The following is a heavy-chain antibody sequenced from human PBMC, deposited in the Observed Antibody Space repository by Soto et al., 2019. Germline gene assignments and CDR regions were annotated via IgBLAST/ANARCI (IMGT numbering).Heavy chain of an antibody. CDR3: ARSDYDSSGYSRMSGYYYYYGLDV. D-gene: IGHD3-22*01. CDR2: INPSGGST. Sequence: VKVSCKASGYTFAIYYIHWVRQAPGQGLEWMGLINPSGGSTSYAQKFQGRVTMTGDTATTTVYMELSSLRSEDTAVYYCARSDYDSSGYSRMSGYYYYYGLDVWGQGTTVTVSS. CDR1: GYTFAIYY. J-gene: IGHJ6*02. V-gene: IGHV1-46*01.